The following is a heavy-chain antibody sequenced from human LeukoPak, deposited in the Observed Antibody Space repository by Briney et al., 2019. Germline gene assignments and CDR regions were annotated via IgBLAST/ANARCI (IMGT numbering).Heavy chain of an antibody. CDR2: INQSGST. D-gene: IGHD2-2*01. J-gene: IGHJ5*02. CDR3: ARGGGIVVVPAAIRPYRYNWFDP. Sequence: PSETLSLTCAVYGGSFSGYYWSWIRQPPGKGLEWIGEINQSGSTNYNPSLKSRVTISVDTSKNQFSLKLSSVTAADTAVYYCARGGGIVVVPAAIRPYRYNWFDPWGQGTLVTVSS. CDR1: GGSFSGYY. V-gene: IGHV4-34*01.